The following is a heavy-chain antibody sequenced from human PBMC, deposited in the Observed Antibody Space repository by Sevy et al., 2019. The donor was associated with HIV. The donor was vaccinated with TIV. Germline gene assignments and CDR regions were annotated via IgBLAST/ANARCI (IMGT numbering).Heavy chain of an antibody. CDR2: TYYSGST. V-gene: IGHV4-39*01. D-gene: IGHD1-26*01. CDR1: GGSISSSSYY. Sequence: SETLSLTCTVSGGSISSSSYYWGWIRQPPGKGLEGIGGTYYSGSTYYNPSLKIQVTISVDTSKNQFSLKLSSVTAADTAVYYCATLGGSYSYYYYGMDVWGQGTTVTVSS. J-gene: IGHJ6*02. CDR3: ATLGGSYSYYYYGMDV.